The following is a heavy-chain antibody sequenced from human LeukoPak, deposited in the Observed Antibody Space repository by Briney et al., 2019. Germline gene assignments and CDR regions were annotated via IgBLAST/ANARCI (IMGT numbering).Heavy chain of an antibody. CDR3: AKDKDFWSGYYFDY. CDR2: ISGSGGST. J-gene: IGHJ4*02. D-gene: IGHD3-3*01. V-gene: IGHV3-23*01. CDR1: GFTFSSYA. Sequence: GGSLRLSCAAPGFTFSSYAMSWVRQAPGKGLEWVSAISGSGGSTYYADSVKGRFTISRDNSKNTLYLQMNSLRAEDTAVYYCAKDKDFWSGYYFDYWGQGTLVTVSS.